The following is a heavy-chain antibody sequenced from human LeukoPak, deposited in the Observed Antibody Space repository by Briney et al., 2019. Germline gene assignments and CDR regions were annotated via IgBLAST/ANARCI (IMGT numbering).Heavy chain of an antibody. CDR1: GGSISSSSYY. CDR3: ARLPKIPILWFGELSYYFDY. CDR2: IYYSGST. D-gene: IGHD3-10*01. V-gene: IGHV4-39*01. J-gene: IGHJ4*02. Sequence: PSETLSLTCTVSGGSISSSSYYWGWIRQPPGKGLEWIGSIYYSGSTYYNPSLKSRVTISVDTSKNQFSLKLSSVTAADTAVYYCARLPKIPILWFGELSYYFDYWGQGTLVTVSS.